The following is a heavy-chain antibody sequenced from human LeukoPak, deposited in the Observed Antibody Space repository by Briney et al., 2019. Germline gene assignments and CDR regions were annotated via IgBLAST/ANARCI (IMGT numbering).Heavy chain of an antibody. V-gene: IGHV1-2*02. CDR1: GYTFTGYY. J-gene: IGHJ1*01. D-gene: IGHD6-13*01. CDR3: ARDLEVLRYSSSWYSPEYFQH. Sequence: RASVKVSCKASGYTFTGYYMHWVRQAPGQGLEWMGWINPNSGGTNYAQKFQGRVTMTRDTSISTAYMELSRLRSDDTAVYYCARDLEVLRYSSSWYSPEYFQHWGQGTLVTVSS. CDR2: INPNSGGT.